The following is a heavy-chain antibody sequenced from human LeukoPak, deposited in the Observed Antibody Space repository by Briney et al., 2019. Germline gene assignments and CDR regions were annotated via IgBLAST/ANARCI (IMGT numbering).Heavy chain of an antibody. J-gene: IGHJ3*02. CDR2: IIPIFGTA. CDR3: ARHDSSGPYNAFDI. D-gene: IGHD3-22*01. V-gene: IGHV1-69*13. Sequence: SVKVSCKASGGTFSSYAISWVRQAPGQGLEWMGGIIPIFGTANYAQKFQGRVTITADESTSTAYMELSSLRSEDTAVYYCARHDSSGPYNAFDIWGQGTMVTVSS. CDR1: GGTFSSYA.